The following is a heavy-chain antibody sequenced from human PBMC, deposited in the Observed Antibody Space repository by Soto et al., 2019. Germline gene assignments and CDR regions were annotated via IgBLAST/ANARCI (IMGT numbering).Heavy chain of an antibody. V-gene: IGHV1-18*01. Sequence: QVQLVQSGAEVKKPGASVKVSCKASGYTFNNYGISWVRQAPGQGLEWMGWIGPYNGNTDHAQNFHGRVTMTTDTSTNTAYMELRSLRSDDTALYYCATCYCSVGSCYTCWHFDLWGHGTLVTVSS. CDR3: ATCYCSVGSCYTCWHFDL. CDR1: GYTFNNYG. CDR2: IGPYNGNT. D-gene: IGHD2-15*01. J-gene: IGHJ2*01.